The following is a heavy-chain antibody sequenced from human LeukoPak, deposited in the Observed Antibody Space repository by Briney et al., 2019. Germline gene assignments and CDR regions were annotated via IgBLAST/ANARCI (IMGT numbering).Heavy chain of an antibody. V-gene: IGHV3-30*03. CDR1: GIKFSYSA. D-gene: IGHD6-13*01. CDR2: ISYDGSNK. Sequence: GGSLRLSCAASGIKFSYSAMHWVRQAPGKGLQWVALISYDGSNKDYVDSVKGRFTISRDNSKNTLYLQMNSLRPEDTAIYYCARGVAAAGTWSFDYWGQGSLVTDSS. J-gene: IGHJ4*02. CDR3: ARGVAAAGTWSFDY.